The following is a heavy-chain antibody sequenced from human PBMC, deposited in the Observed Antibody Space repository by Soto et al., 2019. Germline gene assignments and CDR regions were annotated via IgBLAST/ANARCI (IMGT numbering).Heavy chain of an antibody. J-gene: IGHJ4*02. V-gene: IGHV1-8*01. D-gene: IGHD5-18*01. Sequence: EASVKVSCKASGYTFRDYDLNWVRQASGQGLEWMGWMNPNSGNTAYAQKFQGRVTMTRDTSINTAYMELTSLRSEDTAVYYCARRARIGKQLWLPFDYWAQGTLVTVSS. CDR1: GYTFRDYD. CDR3: ARRARIGKQLWLPFDY. CDR2: MNPNSGNT.